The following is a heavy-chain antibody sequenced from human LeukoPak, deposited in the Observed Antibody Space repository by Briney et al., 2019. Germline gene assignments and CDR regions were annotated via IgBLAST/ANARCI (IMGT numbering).Heavy chain of an antibody. CDR3: ASTYYDVLTTLHN. V-gene: IGHV4-39*01. CDR1: GGSISSSSYY. Sequence: SETLCLTCTVSGGSISSSSYYWGWIRQPPGKGLEWIGSLYYSGSTYYNPSLKSRITISLDTSKNQFSLRLSSVTAADTALYYCASTYYDVLTTLHNWGQGTLVTVSS. CDR2: LYYSGST. D-gene: IGHD3-9*01. J-gene: IGHJ4*02.